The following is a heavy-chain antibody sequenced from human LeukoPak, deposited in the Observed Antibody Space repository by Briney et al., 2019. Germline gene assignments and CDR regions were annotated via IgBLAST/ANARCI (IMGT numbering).Heavy chain of an antibody. Sequence: ASVTVSCNASGYTFTIYDINWVRQAPGQGLELMGWMNPNRGNKGYAQKFQGRVTMTRNTSISTAYMELSSLRSEDTAVYYCARGRGAVAGSSFDPWGQGTLVTVSS. CDR1: GYTFTIYD. CDR3: ARGRGAVAGSSFDP. D-gene: IGHD6-19*01. CDR2: MNPNRGNK. V-gene: IGHV1-8*01. J-gene: IGHJ5*02.